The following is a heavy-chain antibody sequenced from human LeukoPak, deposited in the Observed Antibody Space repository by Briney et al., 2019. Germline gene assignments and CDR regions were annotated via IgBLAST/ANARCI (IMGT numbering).Heavy chain of an antibody. Sequence: GGSLRLSCAASGFTFNNNAMHWVRQAPGKGLGWVVVISYDGSNKYYADSVKGRFTISRDNSKNTLYLQMNSLRAEDTAIYYCATLSAIDYWGQGTLVTVSS. CDR3: ATLSAIDY. V-gene: IGHV3-30-3*01. D-gene: IGHD3-16*02. CDR2: ISYDGSNK. CDR1: GFTFNNNA. J-gene: IGHJ4*02.